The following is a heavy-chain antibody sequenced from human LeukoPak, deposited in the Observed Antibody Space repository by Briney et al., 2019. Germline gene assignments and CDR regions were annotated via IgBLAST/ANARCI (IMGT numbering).Heavy chain of an antibody. V-gene: IGHV1-2*02. CDR2: VNPNSGGT. CDR1: GFTFTGYY. Sequence: ASVKVSCKASGFTFTGYYIHWVRRAPGQGLEWMGWVNPNSGGTKYAQKFQGRVSMTSDTSISTAYMELSRLTPDDTAVYYCARDTYGGNWSLGYWGQGTLVTVSS. D-gene: IGHD4-23*01. CDR3: ARDTYGGNWSLGY. J-gene: IGHJ4*02.